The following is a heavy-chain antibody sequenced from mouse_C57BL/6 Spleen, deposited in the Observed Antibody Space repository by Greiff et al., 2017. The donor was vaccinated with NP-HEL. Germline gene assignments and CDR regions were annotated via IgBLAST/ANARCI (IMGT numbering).Heavy chain of an antibody. Sequence: VQLQQSGAELVRPGASVKLSCPASGFNIKDYYMHWVKQRPEQGLEWIGRIDPEDGDTEYAPKFQGKATMTADTSSNTAYLQLSSLTSEDTAVYYCTTYYYGSSSWFAYWGQGTLVTVSA. CDR2: IDPEDGDT. V-gene: IGHV14-1*01. D-gene: IGHD1-1*01. CDR3: TTYYYGSSSWFAY. J-gene: IGHJ3*01. CDR1: GFNIKDYY.